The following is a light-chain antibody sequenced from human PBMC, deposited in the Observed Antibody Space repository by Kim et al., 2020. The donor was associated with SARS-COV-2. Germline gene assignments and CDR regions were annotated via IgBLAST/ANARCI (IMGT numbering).Light chain of an antibody. CDR1: QSVSSSK. Sequence: EIVLTQSPGTLSLSPGERVTLSCRASQSVSSSKLTWYQQKSGQAPRLLIYGASSRATGIPDRFSGSGSGTDFTLTINRLEPEDFAVYYCQQFDTWYTFGQGTKLEIK. J-gene: IGKJ2*01. V-gene: IGKV3-20*01. CDR2: GAS. CDR3: QQFDTWYT.